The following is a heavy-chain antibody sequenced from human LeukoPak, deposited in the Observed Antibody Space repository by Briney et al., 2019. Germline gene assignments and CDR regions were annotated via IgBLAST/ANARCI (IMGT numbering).Heavy chain of an antibody. CDR1: GGSINSGSYD. V-gene: IGHV4-61*02. CDR2: IYTSGST. J-gene: IGHJ3*02. CDR3: ARGRYYYDSSGYFDAFDI. Sequence: SETLSLTCTVSGGSINSGSYDWDWIRQPAGKGLEWIGRIYTSGSTEYNPSLKSRFTMSVDTSKNQFSLKLSSVTAADTAVYYCARGRYYYDSSGYFDAFDIWGQGTMVTVSS. D-gene: IGHD3-22*01.